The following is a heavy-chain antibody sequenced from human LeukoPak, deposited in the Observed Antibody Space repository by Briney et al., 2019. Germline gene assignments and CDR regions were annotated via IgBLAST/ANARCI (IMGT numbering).Heavy chain of an antibody. CDR3: ARDKGDLPSYYYYYGMDV. V-gene: IGHV3-33*01. Sequence: PGGSLRLSCAASGFTFSSYGMHWVRQAPGKGLEWVAVIWYDGSNKYYADSGKGRVTISRDNSKNTLYLQMNSLRAEDTAVYYCARDKGDLPSYYYYYGMDVWGKGTTVTVSS. D-gene: IGHD1-26*01. CDR1: GFTFSSYG. J-gene: IGHJ6*04. CDR2: IWYDGSNK.